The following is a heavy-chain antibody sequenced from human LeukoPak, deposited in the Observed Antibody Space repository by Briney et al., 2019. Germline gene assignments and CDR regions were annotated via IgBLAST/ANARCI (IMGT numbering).Heavy chain of an antibody. D-gene: IGHD4-23*01. CDR2: IYNNWST. V-gene: IGHV4-59*08. CDR3: ATVKGYGANGSYYSGMDV. CDR1: GGSMSSYY. J-gene: IGHJ6*02. Sequence: PSETLSLTCTVSGGSMSSYYWSWIRQPPGKGLEWIGYIYNNWSTNYNLSLKSRVTISADTSKNQISLELNSVTAADPAVYYCATVKGYGANGSYYSGMDVWGHGTTVTVSS.